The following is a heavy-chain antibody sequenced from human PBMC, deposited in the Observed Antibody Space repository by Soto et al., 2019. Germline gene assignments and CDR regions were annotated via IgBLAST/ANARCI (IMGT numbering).Heavy chain of an antibody. Sequence: GASVKVSCKASGYTFTSYAMHWVRQAPGQRLEWMGWINAGNGNTKYSQKFQGRVTITRDTSASTTYMGLNSLKSEDTAVYYCARGHWTQTLADYYLDFWAQGTLVTVSS. D-gene: IGHD1-1*01. J-gene: IGHJ4*02. CDR3: ARGHWTQTLADYYLDF. V-gene: IGHV1-3*01. CDR2: INAGNGNT. CDR1: GYTFTSYA.